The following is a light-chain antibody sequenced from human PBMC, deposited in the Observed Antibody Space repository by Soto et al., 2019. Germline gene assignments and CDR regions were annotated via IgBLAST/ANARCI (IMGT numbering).Light chain of an antibody. CDR2: DVS. J-gene: IGLJ3*02. V-gene: IGLV2-14*01. Sequence: QSALTQPASGSGSPGQSITISCTGTSSDVGGYNYVSWYQQHPGKAPKLMIYDVSNRPSGVSNRFSGSKSGNTASLTISGLQAEDEADYYCSSYTSSSTLVFGGGTQVTVL. CDR3: SSYTSSSTLV. CDR1: SSDVGGYNY.